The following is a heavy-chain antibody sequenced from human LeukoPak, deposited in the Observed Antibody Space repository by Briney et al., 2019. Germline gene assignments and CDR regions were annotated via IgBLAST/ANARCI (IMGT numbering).Heavy chain of an antibody. D-gene: IGHD3-10*01. CDR3: ARDKGEYFLGSGSYPIYYFDY. J-gene: IGHJ4*02. Sequence: GASVKVSCKASGYTFTSYYMHWVRQAPGQGLEWMGIINPSGGSTRYAQKFQGRVTMTRDMSTSTVYMELSSLRSEDTAVYYCARDKGEYFLGSGSYPIYYFDYWGQGTLVTVSS. V-gene: IGHV1-46*01. CDR2: INPSGGST. CDR1: GYTFTSYY.